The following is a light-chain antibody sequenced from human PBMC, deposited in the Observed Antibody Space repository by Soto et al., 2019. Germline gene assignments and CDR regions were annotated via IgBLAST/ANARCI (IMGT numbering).Light chain of an antibody. CDR2: GAS. CDR1: QSVGKNF. J-gene: IGKJ1*01. V-gene: IGKV3-20*01. Sequence: EILLTQSPGTLSLSPGERATLSCRASQSVGKNFLAWYQQKPGQAPRFLIYGASTRATGIPDRFSGSGSGTDFTLTISRLEPEDFAVYYCQRYANSPRTFGQGTKVEIK. CDR3: QRYANSPRT.